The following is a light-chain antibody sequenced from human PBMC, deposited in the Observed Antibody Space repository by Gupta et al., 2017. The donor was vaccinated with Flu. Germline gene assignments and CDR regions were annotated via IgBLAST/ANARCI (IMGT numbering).Light chain of an antibody. V-gene: IGLV3-21*02. CDR2: DDS. CDR1: NIASES. Sequence: SPVLTQLPSGSVAPGQTARITAGGNNIASESVPWYQQKPGHAPAVFVYDDSDRPSGIPERFSGSNSGNTATLTISRVEAGDEADYYCQAWDSSSDLWVFGGGTKLTVL. J-gene: IGLJ3*02. CDR3: QAWDSSSDLWV.